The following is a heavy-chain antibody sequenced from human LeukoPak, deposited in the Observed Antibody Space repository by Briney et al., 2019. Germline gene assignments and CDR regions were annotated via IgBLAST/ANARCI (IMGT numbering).Heavy chain of an antibody. CDR2: IYYSGST. J-gene: IGHJ5*02. CDR1: GGSISSSSYY. Sequence: KSSETLSLTCTVSGGSISSSSYYWGWIRQPPGKGLEWIGSIYYSGSTYYNPSLKSRVTISVDTSKNQFSLKLSSVTAADTAVYYCARDPLVPAAISGPPGNWFDPWGQGTLVTVSS. D-gene: IGHD2-2*02. V-gene: IGHV4-39*07. CDR3: ARDPLVPAAISGPPGNWFDP.